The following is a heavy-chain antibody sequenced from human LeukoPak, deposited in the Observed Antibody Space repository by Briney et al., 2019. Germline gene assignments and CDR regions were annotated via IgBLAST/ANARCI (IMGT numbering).Heavy chain of an antibody. CDR2: INWNGGST. J-gene: IGHJ6*03. CDR1: GFTFDDYG. V-gene: IGHV3-20*01. Sequence: RTGGSLRLSCAASGFTFDDYGMSWVRQAPGKGLEWVSGINWNGGSTGYADSVKGRFTISRDNAKNSLYLQMNSLRAEDTALYHSARVPLYYDFWSGYSYYYYYMDVWGKGNTVTVFS. CDR3: ARVPLYYDFWSGYSYYYYYMDV. D-gene: IGHD3-3*01.